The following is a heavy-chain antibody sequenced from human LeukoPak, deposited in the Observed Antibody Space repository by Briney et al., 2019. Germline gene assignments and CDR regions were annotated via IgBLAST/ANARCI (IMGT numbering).Heavy chain of an antibody. Sequence: SETLSLTCAVYGGPLSGFFWRWIRQPPGKGLEWIGEINHSGGTNFNPSLKSRVAISVDTPNNQFSLKLSSVTASDTAVYYCARGEGGWYFDYWGQGTLVTVSS. CDR2: INHSGGT. CDR3: ARGEGGWYFDY. V-gene: IGHV4-34*01. D-gene: IGHD6-19*01. J-gene: IGHJ4*02. CDR1: GGPLSGFF.